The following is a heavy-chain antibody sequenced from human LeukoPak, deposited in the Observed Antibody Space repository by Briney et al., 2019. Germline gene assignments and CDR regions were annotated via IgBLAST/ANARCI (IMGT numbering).Heavy chain of an antibody. D-gene: IGHD3-3*01. CDR1: GFTFSSYA. CDR2: ISSNGGST. Sequence: PGGSLRLSCAASGFTFSSYAMHWVRQAPGKGLEYVSAISSNGGSTYYANSVKGRFTISRDNSKNTLYLQMGSLRAEDMAVYYCARGTRTKGVVIYYYYMDVWGKGTTVTVSS. CDR3: ARGTRTKGVVIYYYYMDV. V-gene: IGHV3-64*01. J-gene: IGHJ6*03.